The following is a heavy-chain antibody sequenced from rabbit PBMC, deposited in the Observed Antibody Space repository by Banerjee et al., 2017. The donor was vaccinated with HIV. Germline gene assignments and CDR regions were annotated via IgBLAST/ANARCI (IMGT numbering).Heavy chain of an antibody. CDR2: IGRGSDGVT. CDR3: ARGIRGLGL. D-gene: IGHD3-1*01. CDR1: GFDFSTNA. Sequence: QQQMEESGGGLVKPEGSLTLTCKASGFDFSTNAMCWVRQAPGKGLELIACIGRGSDGVTYYSNWAQGRFTALRTSSTTMTLQMTSLTEADTARYFCARGIRGLGLWGQGTLVTVS. V-gene: IGHV1S45*01. J-gene: IGHJ3*01.